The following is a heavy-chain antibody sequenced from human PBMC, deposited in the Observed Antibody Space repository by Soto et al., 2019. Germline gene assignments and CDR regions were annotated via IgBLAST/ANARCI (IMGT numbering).Heavy chain of an antibody. CDR2: MNPNSGNT. D-gene: IGHD3-10*01. CDR1: GYTFTSYD. Sequence: GASLKVSCKSSGYTFTSYDINWVRQATGQGLEWMGWMNPNSGNTGYAQKFQGRVTMTRNTSISTAYMELSSLRSEDTAVYYCASGSGEPHAFDIWGQGTMVTVSS. J-gene: IGHJ3*02. CDR3: ASGSGEPHAFDI. V-gene: IGHV1-8*01.